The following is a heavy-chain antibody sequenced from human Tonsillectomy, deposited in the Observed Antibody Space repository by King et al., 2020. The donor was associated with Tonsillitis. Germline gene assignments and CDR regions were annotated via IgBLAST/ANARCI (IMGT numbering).Heavy chain of an antibody. CDR1: GYSFTRYW. V-gene: IGHV5-51*01. D-gene: IGHD3-22*01. J-gene: IGHJ3*02. CDR2: IYPGDSET. CDR3: ARYDSTGAGAFDI. Sequence: VQLVESGAEVKKPGESLKISCKGSGYSFTRYWIVWVRQMPGKCLEWMGIIYPGDSETRYSPSFQGQVTISADKSISTAFLQWSRLKASDSAIYYWARYDSTGAGAFDIWGQGTMVTVSS.